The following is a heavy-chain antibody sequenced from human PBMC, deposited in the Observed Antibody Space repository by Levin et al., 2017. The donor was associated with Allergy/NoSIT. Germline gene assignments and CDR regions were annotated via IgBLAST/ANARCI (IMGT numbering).Heavy chain of an antibody. V-gene: IGHV3-73*01. CDR3: TSQTALSDSRFDY. CDR1: GFTFSGSA. CDR2: VGSKANSYAT. Sequence: PGGSLRLSCAASGFTFSGSAMHWVRQASGKGLEWVGRVGSKANSYATAYAASVKGRFTISRDDSKNTAYLQMNSLKTDDTAVYYCTSQTALSDSRFDYWGQGTLVTVSS. J-gene: IGHJ4*02. D-gene: IGHD2-21*02.